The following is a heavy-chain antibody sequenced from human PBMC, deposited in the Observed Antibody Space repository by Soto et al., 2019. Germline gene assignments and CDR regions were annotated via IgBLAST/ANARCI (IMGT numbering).Heavy chain of an antibody. CDR1: GFIFNNYW. Sequence: EVPLVESGGGLVQPGGSLRLSCAASGFIFNNYWMSWVRQAPGKGLKWVANIKPDGSEKNYVDSVKGRFTISRDNAKNSLDLQMNSLTAEDTAVYYCASVAIWGQGTLVTVSS. CDR2: IKPDGSEK. CDR3: ASVAI. D-gene: IGHD5-12*01. V-gene: IGHV3-7*01. J-gene: IGHJ4*02.